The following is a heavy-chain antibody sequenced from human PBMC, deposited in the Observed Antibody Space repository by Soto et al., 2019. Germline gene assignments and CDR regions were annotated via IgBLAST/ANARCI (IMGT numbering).Heavy chain of an antibody. J-gene: IGHJ6*02. CDR1: GGSLSSGDDY. CDR3: ARASARAGYYFYGMDV. CDR2: IYNTGRT. D-gene: IGHD6-13*01. V-gene: IGHV4-30-4*01. Sequence: QVQLQESGPGLVKPSQTLSLTCTVSGGSLSSGDDYWTWIRQPPGKGLEWIGHIYNTGRTYYNPSLRSRVIISVDTSKNQFSLNLTSVTAADTAVFYCARASARAGYYFYGMDVWGQGTTVTVSS.